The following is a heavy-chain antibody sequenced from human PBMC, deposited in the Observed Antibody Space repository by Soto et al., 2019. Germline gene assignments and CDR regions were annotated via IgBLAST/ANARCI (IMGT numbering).Heavy chain of an antibody. CDR2: MNPNSGNT. Sequence: QVQLVQSGAEVKKPGASVKVSCKASGYTFTSYDINWVRQATGQGLEWMGWMNPNSGNTGYAQKFQGRVTMTRNTSISTAYMELSGLRSEDTAVYYCARGLSLWFGELSPHWGQGTLVTVSS. CDR3: ARGLSLWFGELSPH. V-gene: IGHV1-8*01. CDR1: GYTFTSYD. J-gene: IGHJ4*02. D-gene: IGHD3-10*01.